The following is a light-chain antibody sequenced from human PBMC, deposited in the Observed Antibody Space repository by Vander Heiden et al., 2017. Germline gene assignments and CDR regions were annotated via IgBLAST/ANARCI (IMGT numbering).Light chain of an antibody. CDR1: VLSKQY. Sequence: SYQLPQPPSVSVSPGQTARITCSADVLSKQYSHWYQQKSGQAPRLLIFKDTERPSGIPERFSGSTSGTTVTLTITGVQSEDEADYYCQSADSGATDVVFGGGTKLTVL. V-gene: IGLV3-25*03. CDR2: KDT. CDR3: QSADSGATDVV. J-gene: IGLJ2*01.